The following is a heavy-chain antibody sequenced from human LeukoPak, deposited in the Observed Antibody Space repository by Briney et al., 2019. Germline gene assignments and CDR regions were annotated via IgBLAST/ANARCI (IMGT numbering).Heavy chain of an antibody. Sequence: GESLNFSCQGSGHSFTSYWIGWVRQMPGKGLEWMGIIYPGDSDTRYSPSFQGQVTIAADKSISTAYLQWSSLKASDTAMYYCARRDTAMIYNWFDPWGQGTLVTVSS. V-gene: IGHV5-51*01. D-gene: IGHD5-18*01. CDR1: GHSFTSYW. CDR2: IYPGDSDT. CDR3: ARRDTAMIYNWFDP. J-gene: IGHJ5*02.